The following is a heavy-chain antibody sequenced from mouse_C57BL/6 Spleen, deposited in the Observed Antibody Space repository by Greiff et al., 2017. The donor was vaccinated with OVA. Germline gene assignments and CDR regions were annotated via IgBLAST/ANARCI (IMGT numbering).Heavy chain of an antibody. V-gene: IGHV14-4*01. CDR3: TTDYGNLNL. Sequence: EVQLKQSGAELVKPGASVKMSCKASGFTFNSDWITWVKQRPGQGLEWIGCIDPENGGTEYDSKFQGKATMTVDTSSSTAYMQLSSLTSEDTAVYYCTTDYGNLNLWGQGTTLTVSS. CDR1: GFTFNSDW. CDR2: IDPENGGT. J-gene: IGHJ2*01. D-gene: IGHD2-1*01.